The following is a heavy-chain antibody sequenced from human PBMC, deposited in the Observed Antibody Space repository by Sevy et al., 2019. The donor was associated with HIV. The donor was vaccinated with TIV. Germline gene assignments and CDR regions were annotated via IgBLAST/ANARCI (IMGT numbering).Heavy chain of an antibody. CDR3: ARVDSTMVTSDY. CDR2: INPNSGGT. D-gene: IGHD5-18*01. CDR1: GYTFTAYY. Sequence: GESLKISCEASGYTFTAYYLHWVRQAPGQGLEWMGWINPNSGGTNYAQNFQGRVTMTRDASINTAYMEVSRLRSDDTAVYYCARVDSTMVTSDYWGQGTLVTVSS. J-gene: IGHJ4*02. V-gene: IGHV1-2*02.